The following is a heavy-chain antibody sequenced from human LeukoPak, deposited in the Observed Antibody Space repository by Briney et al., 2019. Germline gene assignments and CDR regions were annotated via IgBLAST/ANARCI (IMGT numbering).Heavy chain of an antibody. J-gene: IGHJ4*02. D-gene: IGHD3-16*01. CDR2: FNSDGRSA. CDR3: AKFSAPSGGSSGWPWVIDN. CDR1: GFTFSTYW. V-gene: IGHV3-74*01. Sequence: GGSLRLSCAASGFTFSTYWMHWVRQAPGKGLVWVSRFNSDGRSAYYADSVKGRFTISRDNSKNTLSLQMNSLRGEDTALYYCAKFSAPSGGSSGWPWVIDNWGQGTLVTVSS.